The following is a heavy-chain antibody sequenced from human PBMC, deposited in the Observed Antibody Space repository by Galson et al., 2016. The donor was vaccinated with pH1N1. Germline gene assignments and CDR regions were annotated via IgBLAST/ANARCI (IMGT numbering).Heavy chain of an antibody. CDR3: AKEGRWYGGNWFDP. V-gene: IGHV3-23*01. D-gene: IGHD3-10*01. CDR1: GFAFNYFA. CDR2: INGRGSST. Sequence: SLRLSCAASGFAFNYFAMTWVRQAPGKGLVWVSSINGRGSSTYYADSVKGRFTISRDNSRSTLYVQLSALTVDDTAVYYCAKEGRWYGGNWFDPWGQGTLVTVSS. J-gene: IGHJ5*02.